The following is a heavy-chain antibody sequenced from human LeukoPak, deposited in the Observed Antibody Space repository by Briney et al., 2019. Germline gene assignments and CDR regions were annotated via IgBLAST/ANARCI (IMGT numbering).Heavy chain of an antibody. CDR1: GGSISSYY. CDR2: IYTSGST. D-gene: IGHD6-13*01. J-gene: IGHJ4*02. Sequence: SETPSLTCTVSGGSISSYYWSWIRQPAGKGLEWIGRIYTSGSTNYNPSLKSRVTMSVDTSKNQFSLKLSSVTAADTAVYYCARGPSIAAAGTYLYYFDYWGQGTLVTVSS. CDR3: ARGPSIAAAGTYLYYFDY. V-gene: IGHV4-4*07.